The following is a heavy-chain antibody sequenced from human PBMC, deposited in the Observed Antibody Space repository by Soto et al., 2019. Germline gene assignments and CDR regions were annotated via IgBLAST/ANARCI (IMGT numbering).Heavy chain of an antibody. CDR2: IYYSGST. D-gene: IGHD6-19*01. Sequence: SETLSLTCTVSGGSISSYYWSWIRQPPGKGLEWIGYIYYSGSTNYNPSLKSRVTISVDTSKNQFSLKLSSVTAADTAVYYCADSGWSSKGAFDYWGQGTLVTVSS. CDR3: ADSGWSSKGAFDY. CDR1: GGSISSYY. J-gene: IGHJ4*02. V-gene: IGHV4-59*08.